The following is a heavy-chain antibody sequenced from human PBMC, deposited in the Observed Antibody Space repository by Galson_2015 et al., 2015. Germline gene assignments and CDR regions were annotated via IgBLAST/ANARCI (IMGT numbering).Heavy chain of an antibody. Sequence: LRLSCAASGFPVSSNYMSWVRQAPGEGLEWVSVIYSGGSTYYPDSVKGRFTISRDNSKNTLYLQMNSLRAEDTAVYYCARVAGYCSGGSCYIDAFDIWVQGTMATVSS. V-gene: IGHV3-53*01. CDR1: GFPVSSNY. J-gene: IGHJ3*02. D-gene: IGHD2-15*01. CDR2: IYSGGST. CDR3: ARVAGYCSGGSCYIDAFDI.